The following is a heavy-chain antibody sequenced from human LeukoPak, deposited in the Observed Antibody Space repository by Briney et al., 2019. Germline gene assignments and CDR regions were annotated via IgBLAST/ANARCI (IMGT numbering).Heavy chain of an antibody. CDR2: IYYSGST. V-gene: IGHV4-30-4*01. CDR3: ARDLLNEGNHLDY. D-gene: IGHD4-23*01. J-gene: IGHJ4*02. CDR1: GGSISSGDYY. Sequence: SQTLSLTCTVSGGSISSGDYYWSWIRQPPGKGLEWIVYIYYSGSTHYNPSLKSRVTVSVDTSKNQFSLKLSSVTAADTAVYYCARDLLNEGNHLDYWGQGTLVTVSS.